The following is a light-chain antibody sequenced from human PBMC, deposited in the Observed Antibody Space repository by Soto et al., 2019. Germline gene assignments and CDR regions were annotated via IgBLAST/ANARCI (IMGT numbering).Light chain of an antibody. V-gene: IGLV2-8*01. CDR3: SSYTRSSTRV. CDR1: SSDVGGYNY. J-gene: IGLJ2*01. CDR2: EVS. Sequence: QSALTQPPSASGSPGQSVTISCIGTSSDVGGYNYVSWYQQHPGKAPKLIISEVSKRPSGVPDRFSGSKSGNTASLTVSGLQAEDEADYYCSSYTRSSTRVFGGGTKVTVL.